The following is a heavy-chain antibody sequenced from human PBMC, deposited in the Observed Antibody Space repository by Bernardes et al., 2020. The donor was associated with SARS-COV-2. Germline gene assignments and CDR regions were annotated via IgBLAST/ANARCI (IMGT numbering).Heavy chain of an antibody. CDR3: AGEGGFVVVPAAPKGADAFDF. D-gene: IGHD2-2*01. CDR2: IYYSGST. Sequence: SETLYLTCTVSGGSISSYYWSWIRQPPGKGLEWIGYIYYSGSTNYNPSLKSRVTISVDTSKNQFSLKLSSVTAADTAVYYCAGEGGFVVVPAAPKGADAFDFWGQGTMVTVSS. J-gene: IGHJ3*01. CDR1: GGSISSYY. V-gene: IGHV4-59*01.